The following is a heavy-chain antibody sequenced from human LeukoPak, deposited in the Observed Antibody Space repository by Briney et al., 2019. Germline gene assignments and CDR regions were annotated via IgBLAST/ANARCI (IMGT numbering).Heavy chain of an antibody. CDR2: INPNSGGT. CDR3: ARSNCSGGSCYDY. CDR1: GYTFTGYY. Sequence: ASVKVSCKASGYTFTGYYMHWVRQAPGQGLEWMGRINPNSGGTNYAQKFQGRVTMTRDTSISTAYMELSRLRSDDTAVYYCARSNCSGGSCYDYWGQGTLVTVSS. J-gene: IGHJ4*02. V-gene: IGHV1-2*06. D-gene: IGHD2-15*01.